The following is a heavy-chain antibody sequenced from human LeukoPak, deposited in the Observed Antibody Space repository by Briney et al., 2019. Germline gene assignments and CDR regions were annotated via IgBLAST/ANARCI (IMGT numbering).Heavy chain of an antibody. Sequence: ASVKVSCKASGYTFTGYYMHWVRQAPGQGLEWMGWINPNSGDTNYAQKFQERVTITRDMSTSTAYMELSSLRSEDTAVYYCAALPQYGSGSYYEYYFDYWGQGTLVTVSS. V-gene: IGHV1-2*02. D-gene: IGHD3-10*01. J-gene: IGHJ4*02. CDR1: GYTFTGYY. CDR2: INPNSGDT. CDR3: AALPQYGSGSYYEYYFDY.